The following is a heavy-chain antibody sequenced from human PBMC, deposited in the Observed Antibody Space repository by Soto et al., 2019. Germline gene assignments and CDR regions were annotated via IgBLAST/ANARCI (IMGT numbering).Heavy chain of an antibody. J-gene: IGHJ4*02. V-gene: IGHV1-69*01. CDR2: IIPVSDAA. CDR3: ATALGCRSTSCTLNY. Sequence: QVQLVQSGAEVKKPGSSVKVSCKASGGTFGSYAFSWVRQAPGQGLEWMGGIIPVSDAAHYAQKFQGRVTITADESTSTAYMDLSSLSSQDTAVYYCATALGCRSTSCTLNYWGQGTRVTVSS. D-gene: IGHD2-2*01. CDR1: GGTFGSYA.